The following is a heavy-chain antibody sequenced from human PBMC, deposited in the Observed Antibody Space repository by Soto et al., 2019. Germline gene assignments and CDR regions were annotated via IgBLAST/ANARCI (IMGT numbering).Heavy chain of an antibody. Sequence: SETLSLTCTVSGGSISRYYWSWIRQPPGKGLEWIGYLYNTGRTIYNPSLESRVTISVDTSKNQFSLKLISVTAAVTSVYYCARDLWGYCGTDCYPLDVWGPGTTVTVS. CDR1: GGSISRYY. CDR3: ARDLWGYCGTDCYPLDV. D-gene: IGHD2-21*02. CDR2: LYNTGRT. V-gene: IGHV4-59*01. J-gene: IGHJ6*02.